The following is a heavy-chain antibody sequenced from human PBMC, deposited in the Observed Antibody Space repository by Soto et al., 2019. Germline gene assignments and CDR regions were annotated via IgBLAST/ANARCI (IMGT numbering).Heavy chain of an antibody. J-gene: IGHJ6*01. D-gene: IGHD5-18*01. CDR2: IYPGDSDT. CDR1: GYSFTSYW. Sequence: GESLKISCKGSGYSFTSYWIGWVRQMPGKGLEWMGIIYPGDSDTRYSPSFQGQVTISADKSISTAYLQWSSLKASDTAMYYCARPXQDTAIVKNYYYYGMDVWGQGTTVTVSS. V-gene: IGHV5-51*01. CDR3: ARPXQDTAIVKNYYYYGMDV.